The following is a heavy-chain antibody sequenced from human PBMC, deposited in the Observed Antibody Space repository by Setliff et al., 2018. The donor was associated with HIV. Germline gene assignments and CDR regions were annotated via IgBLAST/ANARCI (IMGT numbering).Heavy chain of an antibody. V-gene: IGHV4-34*12. CDR1: GGSLTNYY. CDR3: ARAPSCADSWCYMYYYYYYGMDV. Sequence: SETLSLTCTLYGGSLTNYYWTWIRQFPEKGLEWIGEIVDSGSTNYSPSLKSRVTISLDTSKKQFSLRLNSVTAADTGVYYCARAPSCADSWCYMYYYYYYGMDVWGLGTTVTVSS. J-gene: IGHJ6*02. D-gene: IGHD2-8*01. CDR2: IVDSGST.